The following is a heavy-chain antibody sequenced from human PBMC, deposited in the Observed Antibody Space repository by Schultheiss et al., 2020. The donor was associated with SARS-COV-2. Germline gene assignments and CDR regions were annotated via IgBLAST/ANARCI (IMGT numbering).Heavy chain of an antibody. CDR3: ARVAFVAAAGIDY. CDR1: GGSISSSNW. V-gene: IGHV4-4*02. Sequence: SQTLSLTCAVSGGSISSSNWWSWIRQPPGKGLEWIGEINHSGSTNYNPSLKSRVTISVDTSKNQFSLKLSSVTAADTAVYYCARVAFVAAAGIDYWGQGTLVTVSS. J-gene: IGHJ4*02. CDR2: INHSGST. D-gene: IGHD6-13*01.